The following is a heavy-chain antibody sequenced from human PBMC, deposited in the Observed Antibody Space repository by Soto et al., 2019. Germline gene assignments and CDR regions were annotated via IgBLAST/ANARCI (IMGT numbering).Heavy chain of an antibody. CDR1: GGSLSSYY. CDR2: INHSGST. V-gene: IGHV4-34*01. Sequence: ETLSLTCVVSGGSLSSYYWSWIRQPPGKGLEWIGEINHSGSTNYNPSLKSRVTISVDTSKNQFSLKLSSVTAADTAVYYCAREPSPRGLAFDIWGQGTMVTVSS. J-gene: IGHJ3*02. CDR3: AREPSPRGLAFDI.